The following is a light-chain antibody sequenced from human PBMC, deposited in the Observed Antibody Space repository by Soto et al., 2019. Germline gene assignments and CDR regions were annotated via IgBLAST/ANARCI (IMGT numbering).Light chain of an antibody. CDR3: QQYNNWPPIT. CDR2: GAS. CDR1: QSPGSD. V-gene: IGKV3-15*01. J-gene: IGKJ5*01. Sequence: ERMMTQSPGTLSLTPGDTATLSCRASQSPGSDLAWYRQKPGQAPRLLIYGASTRATGISARFSGSGSGTEFTLTISSLQSEDFAVYYCQQYNNWPPITFGQGTRLET.